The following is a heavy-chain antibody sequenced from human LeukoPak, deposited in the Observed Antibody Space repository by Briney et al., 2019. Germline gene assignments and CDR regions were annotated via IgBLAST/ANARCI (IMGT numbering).Heavy chain of an antibody. CDR1: GVTFSSYG. CDR3: IRDLFDDYRLEY. J-gene: IGHJ4*02. D-gene: IGHD3-16*01. Sequence: KPVGTLRLSCAASGVTFSSYGMNWVRRAPGKGLEWVSAINSDGSVMFYAESVKGRFTISRDKARTSLYLQMNSLRAEETAVYSCIRDLFDDYRLEYWGQGALVTVSS. CDR2: INSDGSVM. V-gene: IGHV3-21*06.